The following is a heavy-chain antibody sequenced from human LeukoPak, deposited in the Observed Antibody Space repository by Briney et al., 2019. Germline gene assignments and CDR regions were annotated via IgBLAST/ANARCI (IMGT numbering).Heavy chain of an antibody. CDR3: ARDLGRAMVHSLMFDY. J-gene: IGHJ4*02. CDR1: GFTFSSYA. Sequence: GGSLRLSCAASGFTFSSYAMHWVRQAPGKGLEWVAVISYDGSNKYYADSVKGRFTISRDNSKNTLYLQMNSLRAEDTAVYYCARDLGRAMVHSLMFDYWGQGTLVTVSS. D-gene: IGHD3-10*01. CDR2: ISYDGSNK. V-gene: IGHV3-30*11.